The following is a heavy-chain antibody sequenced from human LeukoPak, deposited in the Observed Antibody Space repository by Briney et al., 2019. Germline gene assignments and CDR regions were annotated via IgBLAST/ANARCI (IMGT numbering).Heavy chain of an antibody. CDR3: ARDLGSYSSGWYMGFDY. D-gene: IGHD6-19*01. CDR1: GFTFSSYS. V-gene: IGHV3-48*01. J-gene: IGHJ4*02. CDR2: ISGTSNTI. Sequence: GGSLRLSCAASGFTFSSYSMNWVRQAPGKGLEWVSYISGTSNTIYYADSVKGRFTISRDNAKNSLYLQVNSLRAEDTAIYYCARDLGSYSSGWYMGFDYWGQGTLVTVSS.